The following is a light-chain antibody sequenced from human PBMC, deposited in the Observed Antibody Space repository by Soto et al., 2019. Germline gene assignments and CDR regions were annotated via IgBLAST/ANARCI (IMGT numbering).Light chain of an antibody. CDR2: DVN. V-gene: IGLV2-11*01. Sequence: QSVLTQSRSVSGSPGQSVTISCSGTSSDVGGYKYVSWYQQYSDKAPKLIIYDVNKRPSGVPDRFSGSKSGNTFSLAISGLQAGDEAEYYCCSFTDTDTWMFGGGTKLTVL. J-gene: IGLJ3*02. CDR3: CSFTDTDTWM. CDR1: SSDVGGYKY.